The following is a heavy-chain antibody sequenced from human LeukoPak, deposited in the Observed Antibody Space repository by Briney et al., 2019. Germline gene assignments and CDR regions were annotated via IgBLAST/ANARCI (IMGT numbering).Heavy chain of an antibody. D-gene: IGHD5/OR15-5a*01. CDR3: ARLMGESTIYDP. CDR1: GFSFSRHW. V-gene: IGHV3-7*01. CDR2: IGQNGNEK. J-gene: IGHJ5*02. Sequence: GGSLRLSCAASGFSFSRHWMSWVRQAPGKGLEWVASIGQNGNEKYYVDSVKGRFIISRDNAENSASLQMNSLRDEDTAIYYCARLMGESTIYDPWGQGTLVTVSS.